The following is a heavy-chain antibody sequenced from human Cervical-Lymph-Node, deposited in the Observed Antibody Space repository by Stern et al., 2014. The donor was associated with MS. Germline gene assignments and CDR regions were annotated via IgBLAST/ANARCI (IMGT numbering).Heavy chain of an antibody. Sequence: QVQLVESGGGVVPPGRSLRLSCAASGFVFRRYALHWVRQAPGKGLEWVALSSYDGRDKYYTDSVKGRFTVSRDNSNNTVDLEMNSLRLEDTAVYYCAKGGSGSYLDWGQGSLVTVSS. V-gene: IGHV3-30*04. J-gene: IGHJ4*02. D-gene: IGHD1-26*01. CDR2: SSYDGRDK. CDR3: AKGGSGSYLD. CDR1: GFVFRRYA.